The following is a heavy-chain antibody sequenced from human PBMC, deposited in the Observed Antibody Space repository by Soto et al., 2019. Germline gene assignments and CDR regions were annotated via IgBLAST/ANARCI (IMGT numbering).Heavy chain of an antibody. V-gene: IGHV4-4*02. CDR2: VSHNGGT. Sequence: QVHLLESGPGLVEPSGTLSLTCTVSGGSISSRNRWSWVRQSPGKGLEWIGEVSHNGGTTSNPSLKGQVTITLDKSNNQFSRNLESMTAVDAAVYFCANSRGLGLMDAWGKGTTVVVSS. J-gene: IGHJ6*03. CDR1: GGSISSRNR. CDR3: ANSRGLGLMDA. D-gene: IGHD2-21*01.